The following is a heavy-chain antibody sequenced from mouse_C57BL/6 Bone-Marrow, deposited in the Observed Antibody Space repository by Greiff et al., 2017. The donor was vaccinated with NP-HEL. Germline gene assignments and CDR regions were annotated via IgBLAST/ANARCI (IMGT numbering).Heavy chain of an antibody. V-gene: IGHV2-2*01. D-gene: IGHD2-10*01. J-gene: IGHJ2*01. CDR2: IWSGGST. Sequence: VKLVESGPGLVQPSQSLSITCTVSGFSLTSYGVHWVRQSPGKGLEWLGVIWSGGSTDYNAAFISRLSISKDNSKGQVLFKMNSLQADDTAIYYCDRNPLLFDYWGQGTTLTVSS. CDR1: GFSLTSYG. CDR3: DRNPLLFDY.